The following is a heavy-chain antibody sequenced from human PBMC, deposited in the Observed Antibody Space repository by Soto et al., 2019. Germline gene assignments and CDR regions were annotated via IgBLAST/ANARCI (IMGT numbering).Heavy chain of an antibody. Sequence: QVQLQESGPGLVKPSETLSLTCTVSGGSISTYYGSWIRQPPGKGLEWIGYIYYNGNTEYNPSLKMRVTMSVDTSKNQLSLTLSSVTAADTAVYYGATGRETDCGGNLQHWGQGTLVIVSS. CDR3: ATGRETDCGGNLQH. J-gene: IGHJ1*01. V-gene: IGHV4-59*01. CDR1: GGSISTYY. D-gene: IGHD4-17*01. CDR2: IYYNGNT.